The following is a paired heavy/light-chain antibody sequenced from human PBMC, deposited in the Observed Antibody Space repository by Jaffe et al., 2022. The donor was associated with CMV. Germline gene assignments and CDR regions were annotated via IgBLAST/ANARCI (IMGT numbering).Light chain of an antibody. CDR2: DET. Sequence: QSVLTQPPSVSGAPGQRVTISCTGSSSNIGANYDVHWYQHLPGQAPKLLIYDETNRPSGVPDRFSGSKSGTSASLAISGLQAEDEADYYCQSFDGGLRAVVFGGGTKLTVL. J-gene: IGLJ2*01. V-gene: IGLV1-40*01. CDR3: QSFDGGLRAVV. CDR1: SSNIGANYD.
Heavy chain of an antibody. Sequence: EVQLLESGGGLVQPGGSLRLSCAASGFTFSNYPMNWVRQTPGKGLEWVSGISNSGGTTDYADSVKGRFTISRDNSKNTLYVQMNSLRAGDTAIYYCVKVWRVTGISGFDYWGQGALVTVSS. CDR3: VKVWRVTGISGFDY. V-gene: IGHV3-23*01. CDR1: GFTFSNYP. J-gene: IGHJ4*02. CDR2: ISNSGGTT. D-gene: IGHD2-21*02.